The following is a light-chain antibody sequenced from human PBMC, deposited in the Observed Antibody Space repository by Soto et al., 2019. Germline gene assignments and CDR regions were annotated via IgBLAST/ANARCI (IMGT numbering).Light chain of an antibody. V-gene: IGKV3-11*01. Sequence: EIVLTQSPATLSLSPGERATLSCRASQSVSSYLAWYRQKPGQAPGLLIYDASNRAAGIPARFSGSGSGTDFTLTISSLEPEDFAVYYCQQRSNWPLTFGGGTRVDIK. CDR1: QSVSSY. CDR3: QQRSNWPLT. CDR2: DAS. J-gene: IGKJ4*01.